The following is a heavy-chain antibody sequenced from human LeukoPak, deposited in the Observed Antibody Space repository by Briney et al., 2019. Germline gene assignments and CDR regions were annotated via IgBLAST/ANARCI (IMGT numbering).Heavy chain of an antibody. Sequence: PSQTLSLTCTVSGGSISSGDYYWSWIRKPPGKGLERIGYIYHSGNTYYNPSLKSRLTISVDTPRNQFSLKLRSVTAADTAVYYCARGGTRITIVGVVINDFDYWGQGTLVTVSS. J-gene: IGHJ4*02. CDR1: GGSISSGDYY. V-gene: IGHV4-30-4*08. CDR2: IYHSGNT. CDR3: ARGGTRITIVGVVINDFDY. D-gene: IGHD3-3*01.